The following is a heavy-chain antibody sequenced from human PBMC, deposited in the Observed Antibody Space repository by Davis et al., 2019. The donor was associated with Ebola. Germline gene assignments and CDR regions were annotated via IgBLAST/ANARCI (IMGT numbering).Heavy chain of an antibody. CDR1: GGTFSSHG. Sequence: SVKVSCKATGGTFSSHGISWVRQAPGQGLEWMGGIIPIFGTPNYAQKFQGRVTIIADESTRTAYMELSSLTYDDTAVYYCAGNGRRIVAYFDNWGQGTLVTVSS. CDR2: IIPIFGTP. D-gene: IGHD2-8*01. CDR3: AGNGRRIVAYFDN. J-gene: IGHJ4*02. V-gene: IGHV1-69*13.